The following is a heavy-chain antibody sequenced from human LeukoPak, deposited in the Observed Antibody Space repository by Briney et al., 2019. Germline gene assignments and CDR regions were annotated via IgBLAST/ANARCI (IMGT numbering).Heavy chain of an antibody. CDR1: GYSISSGYY. Sequence: SETLSLTCTVSGYSISSGYYWGWIRQPPGKGLEWIGSIYHSGSTYYNPSLKSRVTISVDTSKNQFSLKLSSVTAADTAVYYCARSYGSSFDPWGQGTLVTVSS. CDR2: IYHSGST. V-gene: IGHV4-38-2*02. J-gene: IGHJ5*02. D-gene: IGHD3-10*01. CDR3: ARSYGSSFDP.